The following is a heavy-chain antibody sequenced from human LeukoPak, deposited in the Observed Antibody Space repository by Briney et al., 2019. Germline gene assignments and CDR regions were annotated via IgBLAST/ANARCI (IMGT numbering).Heavy chain of an antibody. CDR2: ISSSSSTV. CDR3: ARDAGFGGNSDYYYMDV. D-gene: IGHD4-23*01. Sequence: GGSLRLSCAASGFTFSSYSMNWVRQAPGKGLEWVSYISSSSSTVYYADSVKGRFSISKDYAKISLYLQMNSLRAEDTAVYFCARDAGFGGNSDYYYMDVWGKGTTVTVSS. CDR1: GFTFSSYS. J-gene: IGHJ6*03. V-gene: IGHV3-48*01.